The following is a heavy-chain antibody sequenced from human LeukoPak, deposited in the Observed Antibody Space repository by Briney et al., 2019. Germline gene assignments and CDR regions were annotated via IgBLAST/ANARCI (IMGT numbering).Heavy chain of an antibody. CDR3: AREDDILTGYADKYYYYGMDV. Sequence: GGSLRLSCAASGFTFSDYYMSWIRQAPGKGLEWVSYISSSSSYTDYADSVKGRFIISRDNAKNSLYLQMNSLRAEDTAVYYCAREDDILTGYADKYYYYGMDVWGQGTTVTVSS. D-gene: IGHD3-9*01. CDR2: ISSSSSYT. CDR1: GFTFSDYY. V-gene: IGHV3-11*05. J-gene: IGHJ6*02.